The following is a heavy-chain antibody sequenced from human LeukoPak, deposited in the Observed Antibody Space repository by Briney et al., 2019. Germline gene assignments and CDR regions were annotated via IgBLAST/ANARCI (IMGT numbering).Heavy chain of an antibody. V-gene: IGHV3-7*04. Sequence: PGGSLRLSCAASGFIFSSYWMSWVRQAPWKGLEWVANIKQDGSEKYNVDSVKGRFTISRDNAKNSLYLQMNSLRAEDTAVYYCAGGTTRDDFASWGQGILVTVSS. CDR1: GFIFSSYW. J-gene: IGHJ4*02. D-gene: IGHD2-2*01. CDR3: AGGTTRDDFAS. CDR2: IKQDGSEK.